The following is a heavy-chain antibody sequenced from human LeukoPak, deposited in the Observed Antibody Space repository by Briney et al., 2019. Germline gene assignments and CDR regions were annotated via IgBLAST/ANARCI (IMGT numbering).Heavy chain of an antibody. V-gene: IGHV1-69*04. J-gene: IGHJ4*02. CDR2: IIPILGIA. Sequence: ASVKVSCKASGGTFSSFAISWVRQAPGQGLEWMGRIIPILGIANYAQKFQGRVTITADKSTSTAYMELSSLRSEDTAVYYCAVGYSSGWYGEYFDYWGQGTLVTVSS. D-gene: IGHD6-19*01. CDR3: AVGYSSGWYGEYFDY. CDR1: GGTFSSFA.